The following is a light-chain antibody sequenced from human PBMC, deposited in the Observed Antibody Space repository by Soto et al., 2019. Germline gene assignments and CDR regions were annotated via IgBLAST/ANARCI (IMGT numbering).Light chain of an antibody. Sequence: QSALTQPASVSGSPGQSITISCTGTSSDIGGYRYVSWYQQHPGKAPKLMISEISNRPSGVPNRFSGSKSGNTASLTISGLQAEDEAGYYCSSYSSSSTYVVFGGGTKLTVL. V-gene: IGLV2-14*01. CDR2: EIS. J-gene: IGLJ2*01. CDR1: SSDIGGYRY. CDR3: SSYSSSSTYVV.